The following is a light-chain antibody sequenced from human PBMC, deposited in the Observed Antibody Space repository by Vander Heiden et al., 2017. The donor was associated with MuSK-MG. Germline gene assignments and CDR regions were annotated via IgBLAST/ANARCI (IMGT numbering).Light chain of an antibody. CDR2: DAS. Sequence: IVLTQPPGTLTLSPGERATLFCRASQNVGTDFAWYQQRRGQAPRLLICDASNRATGIPARFSGSGSGTDFTLTIDSLEPEDFALYYCQQRAEWPLTFGGGTKLEIK. V-gene: IGKV3-11*01. J-gene: IGKJ4*01. CDR3: QQRAEWPLT. CDR1: QNVGTD.